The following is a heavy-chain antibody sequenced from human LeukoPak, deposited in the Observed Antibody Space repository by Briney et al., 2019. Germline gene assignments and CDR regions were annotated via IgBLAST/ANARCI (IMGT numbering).Heavy chain of an antibody. CDR2: IIPILGIA. J-gene: IGHJ3*02. Sequence: SVKVSCKASGGTFSSYAISWVRQAPGQGLEWMGRIIPILGIANYAQKFQGRVTITADKSTSTAYMELSSLRSEVTAVYYCARGIQSGSAFDIWGQGTMVSVSS. CDR1: GGTFSSYA. V-gene: IGHV1-69*04. D-gene: IGHD1-26*01. CDR3: ARGIQSGSAFDI.